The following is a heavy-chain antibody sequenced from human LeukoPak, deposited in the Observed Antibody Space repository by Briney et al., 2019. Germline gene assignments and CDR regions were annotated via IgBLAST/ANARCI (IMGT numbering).Heavy chain of an antibody. D-gene: IGHD3-10*01. V-gene: IGHV4-34*01. CDR3: ARSRAHYGSGSYRWFDP. CDR1: GGSFSGYY. J-gene: IGHJ5*02. Sequence: SETLSLTCAVYGGSFSGYYGSWIRQPPGKGLGWIGEINHSGSTNYNPSLKSRVTISVDTSKNQFSLKLSSVTAADTAVYYCARSRAHYGSGSYRWFDPWGQGTLVTVSS. CDR2: INHSGST.